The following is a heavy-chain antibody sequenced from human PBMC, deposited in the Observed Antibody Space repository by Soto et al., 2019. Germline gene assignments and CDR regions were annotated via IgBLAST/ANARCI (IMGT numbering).Heavy chain of an antibody. D-gene: IGHD6-19*01. J-gene: IGHJ4*02. V-gene: IGHV3-23*01. Sequence: EVQLLESGGGLVQPGGSLRLSCAASGFTFSSYAMSWVRQAPGKGLEWVSAISGSGGSTYYADSVKGRFTISRDNSKNTLYLEMNSLRAEDTAVYYCAKAPTYRSGWYFDYWGQGTLVTVS. CDR1: GFTFSSYA. CDR2: ISGSGGST. CDR3: AKAPTYRSGWYFDY.